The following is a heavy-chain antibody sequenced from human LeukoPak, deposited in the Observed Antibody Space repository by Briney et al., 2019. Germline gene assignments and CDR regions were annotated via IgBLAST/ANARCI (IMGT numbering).Heavy chain of an antibody. Sequence: PGGSLRLSCAASGFTFSSSGMHWVRQAPGKGLEWVANIKQDGSEKNYVDSVKGRFTISRDNVRNSLSLQMNSLRAEDTAVYYCARGDWEPSDYWGQGTLVTVSS. CDR1: GFTFSSSG. J-gene: IGHJ4*02. CDR2: IKQDGSEK. V-gene: IGHV3-7*04. CDR3: ARGDWEPSDY. D-gene: IGHD1-14*01.